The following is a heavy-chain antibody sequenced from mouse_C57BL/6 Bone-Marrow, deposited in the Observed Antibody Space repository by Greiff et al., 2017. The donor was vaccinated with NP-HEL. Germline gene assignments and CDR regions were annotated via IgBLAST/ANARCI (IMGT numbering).Heavy chain of an antibody. CDR3: ARDPHGYYVAWFAY. Sequence: EVQLQESGPGLVKPSQSLSLTCSVTGYSITSGYYWNWIRQFPGNKLEWMGYISYDGSNNYNPSLKNRISITRDTSKNQFFLKLNSVTTEDTATYYCARDPHGYYVAWFAYWGQGTLVTVSA. CDR1: GYSITSGYY. J-gene: IGHJ3*01. D-gene: IGHD2-3*01. CDR2: ISYDGSN. V-gene: IGHV3-6*01.